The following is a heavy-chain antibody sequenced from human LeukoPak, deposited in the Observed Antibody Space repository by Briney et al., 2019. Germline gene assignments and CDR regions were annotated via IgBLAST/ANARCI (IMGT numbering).Heavy chain of an antibody. V-gene: IGHV3-64D*06. CDR2: ISSNGGST. Sequence: GGSLRLSCSASGFTFSSYAMHWVRQAPGKGLEYVSAISSNGGSTYYADSVKGRFTISRDNSKNTLYLQMSSLRAEDTAVYYCVKGNVTSPRVIDYWGQGTLVTVSS. J-gene: IGHJ4*02. CDR1: GFTFSSYA. CDR3: VKGNVTSPRVIDY. D-gene: IGHD4-17*01.